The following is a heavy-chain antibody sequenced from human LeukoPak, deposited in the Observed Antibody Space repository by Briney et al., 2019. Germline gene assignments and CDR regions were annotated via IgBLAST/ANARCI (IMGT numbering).Heavy chain of an antibody. J-gene: IGHJ6*02. D-gene: IGHD3-3*01. Sequence: AGGSLRLSCAASGFTFSDHYMSWIRQAPGKGLEWVSYISSSGSTIYYADSVKGRFTISRDNAKNSLYLQMNSLRAEDTAVYYCARDSLYDFWSGYYYYGMDVWGQGTTVTVSS. CDR3: ARDSLYDFWSGYYYYGMDV. V-gene: IGHV3-11*01. CDR1: GFTFSDHY. CDR2: ISSSGSTI.